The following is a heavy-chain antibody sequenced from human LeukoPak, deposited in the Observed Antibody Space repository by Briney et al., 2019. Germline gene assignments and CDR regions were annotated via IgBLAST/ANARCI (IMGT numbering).Heavy chain of an antibody. V-gene: IGHV3-21*01. D-gene: IGHD2-8*01. J-gene: IGHJ3*02. CDR1: GFTFNNYA. CDR3: ARATNGRFDI. CDR2: ISSSTSYI. Sequence: GGSLRLSCAASGFTFNNYAMNWVRQAPGKGLEWVSFISSSTSYISYADSVKGRFTISRDNAKSSLWLQMNSLRAEDTAVYYCARATNGRFDIWGQGTMVTVSS.